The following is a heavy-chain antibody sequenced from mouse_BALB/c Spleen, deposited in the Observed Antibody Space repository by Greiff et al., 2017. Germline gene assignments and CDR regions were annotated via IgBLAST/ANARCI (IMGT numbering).Heavy chain of an antibody. CDR3: ARRGGGYEDAMDY. J-gene: IGHJ4*01. CDR1: GFTFSSYT. D-gene: IGHD2-14*01. Sequence: EVHLVESGGGLVKPGGSLKLSCAASGFTFSSYTMSWVRRTPEKRLEWVATISSGGSYTYYPDSVKGRFTISRDNPKNTLFLQMTSLRSEDTAMYYCARRGGGYEDAMDYWGQGTSVTVSS. V-gene: IGHV5-9-3*01. CDR2: ISSGGSYT.